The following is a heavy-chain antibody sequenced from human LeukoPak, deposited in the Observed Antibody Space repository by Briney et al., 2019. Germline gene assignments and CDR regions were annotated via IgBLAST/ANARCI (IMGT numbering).Heavy chain of an antibody. CDR3: AKVHLGGYSSSYYDLSYFDY. J-gene: IGHJ4*02. CDR1: GFTFSSYA. CDR2: ISGSGTST. Sequence: PGESLRLSCAASGFTFSSYAMSWVRQAPGKGLEWVSGISGSGTSTYYADSVKGRFTISRDNSKNTLYLQMNSLRAEDTAVYYCAKVHLGGYSSSYYDLSYFDYWGQGTLVTVSS. D-gene: IGHD6-13*01. V-gene: IGHV3-23*01.